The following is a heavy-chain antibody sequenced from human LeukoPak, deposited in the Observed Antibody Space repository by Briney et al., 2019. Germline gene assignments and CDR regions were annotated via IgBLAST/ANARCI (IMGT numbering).Heavy chain of an antibody. CDR3: AKDGPMVRGVISPTLYYFDY. D-gene: IGHD3-10*01. V-gene: IGHV3-23*01. CDR1: GFTVSSNY. Sequence: GGSLRLSCAASGFTVSSNYMSWVRQAPGKGLEWVSAISGSGGSTYYADSVKGRFTISRDNSKNTLYLQMNSLRAEDTAVYYCAKDGPMVRGVISPTLYYFDYWGQGTLVTVSS. CDR2: ISGSGGST. J-gene: IGHJ4*02.